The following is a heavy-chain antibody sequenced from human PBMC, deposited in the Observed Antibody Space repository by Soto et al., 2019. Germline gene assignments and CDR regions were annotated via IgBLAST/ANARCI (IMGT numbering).Heavy chain of an antibody. CDR3: AKDPLSDSSY. V-gene: IGHV3-23*01. J-gene: IGHJ4*02. D-gene: IGHD2-8*01. CDR2: ISGSGGST. Sequence: GGPLRLSCAASGFTFSSYSMSWVRQAPGKGLEWVSAISGSGGSTYYADSVKGRFTISRDNSENTVFLQMNSLRAEDTAVYYCAKDPLSDSSYWGQGTLVTVSS. CDR1: GFTFSSYS.